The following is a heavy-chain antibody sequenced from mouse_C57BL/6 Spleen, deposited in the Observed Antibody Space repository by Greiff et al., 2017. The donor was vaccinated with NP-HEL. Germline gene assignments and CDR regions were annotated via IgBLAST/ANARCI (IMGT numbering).Heavy chain of an antibody. CDR1: GYTFTSYW. Sequence: VQLQQPGAELVKPGASVKLSCKASGYTFTSYWMHWVKQRPGRGLEWIGRIDPNSGGTKYNEKFKGKATLTVDKSSSTAYMELRSLTSEDTAVYYCARDYYGSGRGFAYWGQGTLVTVSA. V-gene: IGHV1-62-3*01. J-gene: IGHJ3*01. CDR3: ARDYYGSGRGFAY. D-gene: IGHD1-1*01. CDR2: IDPNSGGT.